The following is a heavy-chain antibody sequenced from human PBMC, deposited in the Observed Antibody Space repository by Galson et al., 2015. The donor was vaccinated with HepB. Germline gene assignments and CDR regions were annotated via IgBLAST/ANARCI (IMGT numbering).Heavy chain of an antibody. Sequence: PALVKPTQTLTLTCTYSGFSLSTSDVGVNWIRQPPAKALECLAPLSLADDTRSRPPLKSSLPITQDTSTNQVVLTMTNMDPVDTATYYWALHGGDYPFDYWGQGTLVIGSA. CDR3: ALHGGDYPFDY. J-gene: IGHJ4*02. CDR2: LSLADDT. CDR1: GFSLSTSDVG. D-gene: IGHD4-17*01. V-gene: IGHV2-5*02.